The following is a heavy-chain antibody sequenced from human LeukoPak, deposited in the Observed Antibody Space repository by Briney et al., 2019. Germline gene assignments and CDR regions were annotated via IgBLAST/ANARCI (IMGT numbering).Heavy chain of an antibody. D-gene: IGHD2-2*01. J-gene: IGHJ3*02. CDR3: ARRAGYCSSTSCYAGAFDI. V-gene: IGHV4-39*01. CDR1: GGSISSSSYY. Sequence: SETLSLTCTVSGGSISSSSYYWGWIRQPPGKGLEWIGRIYYSGSTYYNPSLKSRVTISVDTSKNQFSLKLSSVTAADTAVYYCARRAGYCSSTSCYAGAFDIRGQGTMVTVSS. CDR2: IYYSGST.